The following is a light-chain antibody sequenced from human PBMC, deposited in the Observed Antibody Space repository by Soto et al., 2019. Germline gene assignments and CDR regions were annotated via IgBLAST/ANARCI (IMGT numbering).Light chain of an antibody. CDR3: QQYQSSWR. CDR2: DAS. J-gene: IGKJ1*01. Sequence: IQMTHSPSTLSASVGDRVIIAFRASQVISSWLAWYQQKPGKAPNLLIYDASSLESGVPSRFSGSGSGTEFTLTISSLQPDDFATYCSQQYQSSWRFGQGNKVDIK. CDR1: QVISSW. V-gene: IGKV1-5*01.